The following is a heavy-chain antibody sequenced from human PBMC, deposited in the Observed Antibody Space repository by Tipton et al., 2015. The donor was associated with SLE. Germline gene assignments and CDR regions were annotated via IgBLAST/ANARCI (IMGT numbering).Heavy chain of an antibody. J-gene: IGHJ6*02. D-gene: IGHD2-15*01. V-gene: IGHV4-34*01. CDR1: GGSFSGYY. CDR2: INHSGST. CDR3: ARLTRTPWYYYGMDV. Sequence: TLSLTCAVYGGSFSGYYWSWIRQPPGKGLEWVGEINHSGSTNYNPSLKSRVTISVDTSKNQFSLKLSSVTAADTAVYYCARLTRTPWYYYGMDVWGQGTTVTVSS.